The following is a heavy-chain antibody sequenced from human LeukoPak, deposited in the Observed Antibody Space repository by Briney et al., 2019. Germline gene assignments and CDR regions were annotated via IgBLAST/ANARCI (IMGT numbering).Heavy chain of an antibody. D-gene: IGHD3-3*01. CDR1: GGSFSGYY. CDR2: INHSGST. CDR3: SXVRRDFXSXXSPWAPRFDY. V-gene: IGHV4-34*01. Sequence: SETLSLTCAVYGGSFSGYYWSWIRQPPGKGLEWIGEINHSGSTNYNPSLKSRVTISVDTSKNQFSLKLSSVTAAYTSVYYCSXVRRDFXSXXSPWAPRFDYWGQGTLVTVSS. J-gene: IGHJ4*02.